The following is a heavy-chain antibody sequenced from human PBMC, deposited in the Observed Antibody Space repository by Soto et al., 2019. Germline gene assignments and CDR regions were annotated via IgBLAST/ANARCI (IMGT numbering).Heavy chain of an antibody. CDR3: ARVGYSSSWPDY. J-gene: IGHJ4*02. V-gene: IGHV4-59*06. CDR1: GFTFSNAW. CDR2: IYYSGST. Sequence: VQLVESGGGLVKPGGSLRLSCAASGFTFSNAWMSWVRQAPGKGLEWIGYIYYSGSTYYNPSLKSRVTISVDTSKNQFSLKLSSVTAADTAVYYCARVGYSSSWPDYWGQGTLVTVSS. D-gene: IGHD6-13*01.